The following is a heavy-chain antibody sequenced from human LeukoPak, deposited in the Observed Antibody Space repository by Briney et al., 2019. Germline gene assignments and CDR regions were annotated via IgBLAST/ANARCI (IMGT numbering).Heavy chain of an antibody. CDR3: ARDPDFYDSSGRVDY. V-gene: IGHV3-21*01. Sequence: GGSLRLSCAASGFTFSSYSMNWVRQAPGKGLEWVSSISSSSSYIYYADSVKGRFTISRDNAKNSLYLQMNSLRAEDTAVYYCARDPDFYDSSGRVDYWGQGTLVTVSS. CDR1: GFTFSSYS. CDR2: ISSSSSYI. J-gene: IGHJ4*02. D-gene: IGHD3-22*01.